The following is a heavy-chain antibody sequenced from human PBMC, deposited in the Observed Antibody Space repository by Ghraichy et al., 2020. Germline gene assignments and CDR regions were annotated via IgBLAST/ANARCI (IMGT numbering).Heavy chain of an antibody. V-gene: IGHV1-69*05. J-gene: IGHJ3*02. CDR3: ARGQTGIAARPVAFDI. Sequence: SVKVSCKASGGTFSSYAISWVRQAPGQGLEWMGGIIPIFGTANYAQKFQGRVTITTDESTSTAYMELSSLRSEDTAVYYCARGQTGIAARPVAFDIWGQGTMVTVSS. D-gene: IGHD6-6*01. CDR2: IIPIFGTA. CDR1: GGTFSSYA.